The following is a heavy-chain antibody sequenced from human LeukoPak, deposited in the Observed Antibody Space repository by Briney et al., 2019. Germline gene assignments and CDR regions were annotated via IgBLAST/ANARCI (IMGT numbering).Heavy chain of an antibody. D-gene: IGHD3-3*01. V-gene: IGHV4-39*07. CDR2: INHSGST. CDR1: GGSISSGDYY. CDR3: ARFRTIFGMGNDAFDI. J-gene: IGHJ3*02. Sequence: PSETLSLTCTVSGGSISSGDYYWSWIRQPPGKGLEWIGEINHSGSTNYNPSLKSRVTISVDTSKNQFSLKLSSVTAADTAVYYCARFRTIFGMGNDAFDIWGQGTMVTVSS.